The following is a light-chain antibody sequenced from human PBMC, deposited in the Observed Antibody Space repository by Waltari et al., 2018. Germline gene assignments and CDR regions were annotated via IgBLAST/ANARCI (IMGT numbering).Light chain of an antibody. J-gene: IGKJ4*01. CDR3: QQTYSTPDT. CDR2: AAS. Sequence: DIQMTQSPSSLSASVGDRVTITCRASQSITSFLNWYQQKPGKAPKLLIYAASNLQSRVPSRFSGSGSGTDFSLTISSLQPEDFATYYCQQTYSTPDTFGGGTKVEIK. CDR1: QSITSF. V-gene: IGKV1-39*01.